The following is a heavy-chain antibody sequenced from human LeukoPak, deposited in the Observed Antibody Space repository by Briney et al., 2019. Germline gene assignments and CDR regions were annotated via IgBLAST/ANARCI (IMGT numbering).Heavy chain of an antibody. V-gene: IGHV3-21*01. CDR3: AKDWSYYFDSSGYYDAPDY. D-gene: IGHD3-22*01. J-gene: IGHJ4*02. CDR2: ISGGSSYM. CDR1: GFSFSNYI. Sequence: GGSLRLSCAASGFSFSNYILTWVRQAPGKGLEWVSSISGGSSYMYYADAVKGRFTISRDNAKNSLHLQMNSLRAKDTAVYYCAKDWSYYFDSSGYYDAPDYWGQGTLVTVSS.